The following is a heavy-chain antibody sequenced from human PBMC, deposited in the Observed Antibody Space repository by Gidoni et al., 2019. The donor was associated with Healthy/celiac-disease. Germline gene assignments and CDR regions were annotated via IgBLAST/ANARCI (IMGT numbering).Heavy chain of an antibody. D-gene: IGHD4-4*01. Sequence: EVQLVEPGGGLVQPGGSLRLSCSASGFTFSSYSMNWVRQAPGKGLEWVSYISSSSSTIYYADSVKGRFTISRDNAKNSLYLQMNSLRDEDTAVYYCARDLPDYSNRFYYYGMDVWGQGTTVTVSS. CDR1: GFTFSSYS. J-gene: IGHJ6*02. CDR2: ISSSSSTI. V-gene: IGHV3-48*02. CDR3: ARDLPDYSNRFYYYGMDV.